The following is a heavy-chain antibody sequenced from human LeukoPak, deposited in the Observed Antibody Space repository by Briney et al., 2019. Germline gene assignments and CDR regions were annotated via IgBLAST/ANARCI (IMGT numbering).Heavy chain of an antibody. J-gene: IGHJ4*02. Sequence: GGSLRLSCVVSGFKFKNYWMTWVRQAPGKGLEWVATIKQDGRETYYVDSVKGRFTLSRDNAKNSLFLQMNSLRAEDTAVYYCARGKYSSGWFDYWGQGTLVTVSS. CDR1: GFKFKNYW. V-gene: IGHV3-7*02. CDR2: IKQDGRET. D-gene: IGHD6-19*01. CDR3: ARGKYSSGWFDY.